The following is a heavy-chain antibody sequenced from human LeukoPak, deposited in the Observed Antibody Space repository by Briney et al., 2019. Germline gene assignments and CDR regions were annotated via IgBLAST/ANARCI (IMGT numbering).Heavy chain of an antibody. CDR1: GYTFTNYH. V-gene: IGHV1-8*01. D-gene: IGHD3-16*02. CDR2: MNPNTGYT. Sequence: ASVKVSCKASGYTFTNYHIIWVRQAAGQGLEWMGWMNPNTGYTVYAQKFRGRVTMTRYTSINTAYMELSSLRSEDKAVYYCATVYRVEHAWGQGTLVTVSS. CDR3: ATVYRVEHA. J-gene: IGHJ5*02.